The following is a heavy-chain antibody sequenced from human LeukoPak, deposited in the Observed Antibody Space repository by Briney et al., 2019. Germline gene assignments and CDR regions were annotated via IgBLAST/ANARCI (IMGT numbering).Heavy chain of an antibody. D-gene: IGHD3-22*01. Sequence: GGSLRLSCAASGFTFSSYSMNWVRQAPGKGLEWVSSISSSSSYIYYADSVKGRFTISRDNSKNTLFPQMNSLRAEDTAVYYCAKARSYYDSSGYDYWGQGTLVTVSS. CDR2: ISSSSSYI. CDR3: AKARSYYDSSGYDY. V-gene: IGHV3-21*01. J-gene: IGHJ4*02. CDR1: GFTFSSYS.